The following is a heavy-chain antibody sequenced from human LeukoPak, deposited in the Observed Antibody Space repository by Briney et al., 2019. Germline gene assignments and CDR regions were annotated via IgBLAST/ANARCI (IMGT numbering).Heavy chain of an antibody. V-gene: IGHV4-59*01. CDR2: IYYSGST. Sequence: NSSETLSLTCAVYGGSFSGYYWSWIRQPPGKGLEWIGYIYYSGSTNYNPSLKSRVTISVDTSKNQFSLKLSSVTAADTAVYYCARGGGSQGPDHWGQGTLVTVSS. CDR3: ARGGGSQGPDH. CDR1: GGSFSGYY. D-gene: IGHD1-26*01. J-gene: IGHJ5*02.